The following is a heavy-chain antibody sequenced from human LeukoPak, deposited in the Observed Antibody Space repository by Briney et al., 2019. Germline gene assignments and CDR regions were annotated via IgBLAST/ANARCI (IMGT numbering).Heavy chain of an antibody. CDR1: GYNLNTYH. D-gene: IGHD3-16*01. V-gene: IGHV1-46*02. CDR3: ATEYVRTHYFDW. Sequence: GSAVKVSCKASGYNLNTYHMHWVRQAPGQGRERMGIITSTGTTTIFVQKFQGRVTLTRDTSTSTVYMDMSSLRSDDTAVYYCATEYVRTHYFDWWGQGTLVTVSS. J-gene: IGHJ4*02. CDR2: ITSTGTTT.